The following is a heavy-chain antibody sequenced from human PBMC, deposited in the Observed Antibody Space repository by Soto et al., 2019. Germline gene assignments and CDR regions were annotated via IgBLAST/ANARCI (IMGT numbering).Heavy chain of an antibody. CDR1: GFTFSNAL. CDR3: VTGQYCDY. Sequence: PGGSLRLSCIGSGFTFSNALINWVRQAPGKGLEWVGRIKIKPDGGTTDYAAPVKGRFTISRDDSRNSVYLQMNSLKTEDTALYYCVTGQYCDYWGQGTLVTVSS. CDR2: IKIKPDGGTT. V-gene: IGHV3-15*01. J-gene: IGHJ4*02.